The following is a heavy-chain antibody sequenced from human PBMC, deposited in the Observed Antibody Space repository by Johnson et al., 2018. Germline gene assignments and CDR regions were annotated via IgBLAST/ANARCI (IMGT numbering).Heavy chain of an antibody. CDR1: GFTFSSYA. CDR2: ISGSGGST. J-gene: IGHJ1*01. CDR3: AKDRPDRYSSGGKCFQH. V-gene: IGHV3-23*01. D-gene: IGHD6-19*01. Sequence: EVQLLESGGGLVQPGGSLRLSCAASGFTFSSYAMSWVRQAPGKGLEWVSAISGSGGSTYYADSVKGRFTISRDNSKTTLYVQMNRLRAEDTAGYYCAKDRPDRYSSGGKCFQHWGQGTLVTVSS.